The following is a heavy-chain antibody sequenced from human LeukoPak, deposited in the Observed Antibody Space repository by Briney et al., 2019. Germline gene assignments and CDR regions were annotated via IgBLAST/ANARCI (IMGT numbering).Heavy chain of an antibody. V-gene: IGHV1-18*01. CDR2: ISAYNGNT. CDR3: ARAEFSYDILTGYYSGDY. Sequence: ASVKVSCEASGYTFTSYGISWVRQAPGQGLEWMGWISAYNGNTNYAQKLQGRVTMTTDTSTSTAYMGLRSLRSDDTAVYYCARAEFSYDILTGYYSGDYWGQGTLVTVSS. D-gene: IGHD3-9*01. J-gene: IGHJ4*02. CDR1: GYTFTSYG.